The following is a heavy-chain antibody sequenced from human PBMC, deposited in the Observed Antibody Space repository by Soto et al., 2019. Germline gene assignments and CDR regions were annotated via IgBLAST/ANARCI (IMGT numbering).Heavy chain of an antibody. CDR3: ARSGYCSGGSCYENWFDP. CDR2: INHSGST. V-gene: IGHV4-34*01. Sequence: SETLSLTCAVYGGSFSGYYWSWIRQPPGKGLEWIGEINHSGSTNYNPSLKSRVTISVDTSKNQFSLKLSSVTAADTAVYYCARSGYCSGGSCYENWFDPWGQGTLVTVSS. CDR1: GGSFSGYY. J-gene: IGHJ5*02. D-gene: IGHD2-15*01.